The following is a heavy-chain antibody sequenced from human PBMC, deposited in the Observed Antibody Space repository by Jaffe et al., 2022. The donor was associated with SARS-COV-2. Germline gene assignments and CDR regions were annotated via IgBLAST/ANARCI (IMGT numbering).Heavy chain of an antibody. J-gene: IGHJ6*02. V-gene: IGHV1-58*02. D-gene: IGHD6-13*01. CDR1: GFTFTSSA. CDR2: IVVGSGNT. Sequence: QMQLVQSGPEVKKPGTSVKVSCKASGFTFTSSAMQWVRQARGQRLEWIGWIVVGSGNTNYAQKFQERVTITRDMSTSTAYMELSSLRSEDTAVYYCAADYQQLVPNYYYYGMDVWGQGTTVTVSS. CDR3: AADYQQLVPNYYYYGMDV.